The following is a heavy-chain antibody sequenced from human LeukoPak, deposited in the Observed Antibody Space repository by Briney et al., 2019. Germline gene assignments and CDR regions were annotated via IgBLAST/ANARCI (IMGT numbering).Heavy chain of an antibody. V-gene: IGHV3-7*03. J-gene: IGHJ6*02. CDR2: IKLDGSEK. CDR1: RFTFSSYW. CDR3: ARDTWRAVAGTSTYYYTGMDA. Sequence: PGGSLRPSCAASRFTFSSYWMSWVRQAPGKGLEWVANIKLDGSEKSYVDSVKGRFTISRDNAKNSLYLQMNSLRVEDTAVYYCARDTWRAVAGTSTYYYTGMDAWGQGTTVTVSS. D-gene: IGHD6-19*01.